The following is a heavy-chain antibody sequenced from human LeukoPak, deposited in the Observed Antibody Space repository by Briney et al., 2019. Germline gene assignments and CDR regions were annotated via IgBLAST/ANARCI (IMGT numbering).Heavy chain of an antibody. V-gene: IGHV3-11*05. J-gene: IGHJ4*02. CDR3: ARVISGAFSDY. CDR1: GFTFSDYY. CDR2: ISSSSSYT. Sequence: PGGSLRLSCAASGFTFSDYYMNWIRQAPGKELGWVSYISSSSSYTNYADSVKGRFTISRDNAKNSLYLQMNSLRAEDTAVYYCARVISGAFSDYWGQGTLVTVSS. D-gene: IGHD7-27*01.